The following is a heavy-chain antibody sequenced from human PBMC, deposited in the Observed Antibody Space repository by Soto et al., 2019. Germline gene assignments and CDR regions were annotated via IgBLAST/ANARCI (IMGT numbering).Heavy chain of an antibody. J-gene: IGHJ4*02. CDR1: VCTYTSHW. V-gene: IGHV3-7*03. CDR3: ARDREWAFDY. CDR2: INKDGSEK. Sequence: GGSLRLSCASSVCTYTSHWMSWVRHAPGKGLEWVANINKDGSEKNYVDSVKGRFTISRDNAKNSLYLQINSLRAEDTAVYYCARDREWAFDYWGPGSLVTVS. D-gene: IGHD2-8*01.